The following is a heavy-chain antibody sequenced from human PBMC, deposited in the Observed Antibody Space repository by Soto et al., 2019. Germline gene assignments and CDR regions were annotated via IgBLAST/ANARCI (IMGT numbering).Heavy chain of an antibody. V-gene: IGHV4-4*02. D-gene: IGHD1-26*01. Sequence: QVQLQESGPGLVKPSGTLSLTCTVSGGSMSSSNWWNWVSQSPGKGLEWIGEAHHGGRTHYNPSLKSRVTMSVDTSKNHFSMNLPSVTAADTAAYYCARSEATGLDYWGQGTLVSVSS. CDR2: AHHGGRT. CDR1: GGSMSSSNW. CDR3: ARSEATGLDY. J-gene: IGHJ4*02.